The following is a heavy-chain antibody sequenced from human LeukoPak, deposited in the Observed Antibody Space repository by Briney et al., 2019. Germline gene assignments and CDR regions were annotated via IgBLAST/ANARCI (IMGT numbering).Heavy chain of an antibody. CDR1: GGSFSGYY. Sequence: PSETPSLTCAVYGGSFSGYYWSWIRQPPGKGLEWIGEINHSGSINYNPSLKSRVTISVDTSKNQFSLKLSSVTAADTAVYYCARCLIFGLFHFDYWGQGTLVTVSS. V-gene: IGHV4-34*01. D-gene: IGHD3-22*01. J-gene: IGHJ4*02. CDR2: INHSGSI. CDR3: ARCLIFGLFHFDY.